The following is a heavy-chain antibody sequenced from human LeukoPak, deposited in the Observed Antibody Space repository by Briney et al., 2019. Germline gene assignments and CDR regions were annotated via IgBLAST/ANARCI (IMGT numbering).Heavy chain of an antibody. CDR1: GFTFSSYS. Sequence: GGSLRLSCAASGFTFSSYSMNWVRQAPGKGLEWVSSISSSSSTIYYADSVKGRFTISRDNAKNSLYLQMNSLRAEDTAAYYCARDRGGSYSAIDYWGQGTLVTVSS. D-gene: IGHD1-26*01. CDR3: ARDRGGSYSAIDY. CDR2: ISSSSSTI. V-gene: IGHV3-48*04. J-gene: IGHJ4*02.